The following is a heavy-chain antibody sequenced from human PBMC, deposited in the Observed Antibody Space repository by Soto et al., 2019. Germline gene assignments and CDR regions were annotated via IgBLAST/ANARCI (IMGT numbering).Heavy chain of an antibody. Sequence: GESLKSSSKGAGYSFTSYWIGWVRQMPGKGLEWMGIIYPGDSDPRYSPSFQGHVTISADKSISTAYLQWSSLKASDTAMYYCARQATIDAFDIWGQGTMVTVSS. CDR2: IYPGDSDP. V-gene: IGHV5-51*01. CDR3: ARQATIDAFDI. J-gene: IGHJ3*02. CDR1: GYSFTSYW. D-gene: IGHD5-12*01.